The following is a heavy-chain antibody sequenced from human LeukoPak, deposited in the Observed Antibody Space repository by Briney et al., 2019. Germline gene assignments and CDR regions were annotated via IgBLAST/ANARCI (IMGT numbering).Heavy chain of an antibody. CDR3: ARNGRVRRVIKDLFEY. V-gene: IGHV1-18*01. CDR1: GYTFTDYD. D-gene: IGHD3-10*01. CDR2: VSPYNGNT. J-gene: IGHJ4*02. Sequence: ASVRVSCKTSGYTFTDYDITWVRQAPGQGLEWMGRVSPYNGNTYYSQRFQDRVTITKDTSTGTAYMDLRNLRTDDTAMYYCARNGRVRRVIKDLFEYWGQGTLVAVSS.